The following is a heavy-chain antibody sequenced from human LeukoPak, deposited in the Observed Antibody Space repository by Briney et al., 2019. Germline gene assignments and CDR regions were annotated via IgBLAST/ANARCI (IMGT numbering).Heavy chain of an antibody. CDR1: GGSFSGYY. J-gene: IGHJ4*02. Sequence: PSETLSLTCAVYGGSFSGYYWSWIRQPPGKGLEWIGEINHSGSTNYNPSLKSRVTISVDTSKNQFSLKLSSVTAADTAVYYCAVDEGLKGYWGQGTLVTVSS. CDR2: INHSGST. D-gene: IGHD5-12*01. CDR3: AVDEGLKGY. V-gene: IGHV4-34*01.